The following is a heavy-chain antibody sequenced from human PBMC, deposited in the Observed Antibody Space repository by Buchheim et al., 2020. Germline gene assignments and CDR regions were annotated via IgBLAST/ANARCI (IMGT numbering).Heavy chain of an antibody. Sequence: QVQLVESGGGVVQPGRSLRLSCAASGFTFSSYGMHWVRQAPGKGLEWVAVISYDGSNKYYADSVKGRFTISRDNSKNTLYLQMNSLRAEDTAVYYCAKPIPAAHYYYYGMDVWGQGTT. CDR1: GFTFSSYG. D-gene: IGHD2-2*01. CDR2: ISYDGSNK. CDR3: AKPIPAAHYYYYGMDV. V-gene: IGHV3-30*18. J-gene: IGHJ6*02.